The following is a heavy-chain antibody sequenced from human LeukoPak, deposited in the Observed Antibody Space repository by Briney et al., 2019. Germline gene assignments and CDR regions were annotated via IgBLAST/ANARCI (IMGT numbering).Heavy chain of an antibody. D-gene: IGHD6-13*01. V-gene: IGHV3-30-3*01. CDR2: ISYYGSNK. CDR1: GFTFSRYA. Sequence: PGGSLRLSCAPSGFTFSRYAMHWVRQAPGKGLEWVAVISYYGSNKYYADSVKGRFTISRDNSKNTLYLQMNSLRAEDTAVYYCARDSGYSSSWRFDYWGQGTLVTVSS. CDR3: ARDSGYSSSWRFDY. J-gene: IGHJ4*02.